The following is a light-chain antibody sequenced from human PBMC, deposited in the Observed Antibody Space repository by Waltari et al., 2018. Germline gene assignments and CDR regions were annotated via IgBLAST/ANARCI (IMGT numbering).Light chain of an antibody. Sequence: DIVMTQSPESLAVSLGERATINCKSSESVLYSRNNKDHLAWYQQKPGQRPKLLIYWASTRESGVPDRFSGSGSETEFTPTINSLQAEDVAVYYCQQYYNTPLTFGGGTKVEIK. CDR3: QQYYNTPLT. V-gene: IGKV4-1*01. J-gene: IGKJ4*01. CDR1: ESVLYSRNNKDH. CDR2: WAS.